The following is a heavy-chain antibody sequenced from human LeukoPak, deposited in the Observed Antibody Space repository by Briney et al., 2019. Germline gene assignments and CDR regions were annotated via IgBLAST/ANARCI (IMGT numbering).Heavy chain of an antibody. CDR2: MNPNSGNT. J-gene: IGHJ6*02. D-gene: IGHD3-10*01. V-gene: IGHV1-8*01. Sequence: ASVKVSCKASGYTFTSYDINWVRQATGQRLEWMGWMNPNSGNTGYAQKFQGRVTMTRNTSISTAYMELSSLRSEDTAVYYCARGSRSRTYYYYYGMDVWGQGTTVTVSS. CDR3: ARGSRSRTYYYYYGMDV. CDR1: GYTFTSYD.